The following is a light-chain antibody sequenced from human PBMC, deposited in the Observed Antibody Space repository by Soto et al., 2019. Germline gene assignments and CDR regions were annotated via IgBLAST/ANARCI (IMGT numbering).Light chain of an antibody. CDR3: QQYYSTPFT. J-gene: IGKJ3*01. V-gene: IGKV4-1*01. CDR1: QSVLYSSNNKNY. CDR2: WAS. Sequence: DIVMTQSPDSLAVSLGERATINCKSSQSVLYSSNNKNYLAWYQQKPGQPPKLLIYWASTRESGVPDRFSGSGSGTDFTLTISSLQAEGVAVYHCQQYYSTPFTFGPGTKVDIK.